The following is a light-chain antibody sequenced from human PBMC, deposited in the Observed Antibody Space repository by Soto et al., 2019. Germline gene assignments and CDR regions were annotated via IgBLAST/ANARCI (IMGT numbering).Light chain of an antibody. CDR3: LQRYITPYT. CDR2: AAS. CDR1: QSISVH. J-gene: IGKJ2*01. V-gene: IGKV1-39*01. Sequence: DIQMTQSPSSLSASVGDTVTITCRASQSISVHLNWYQQKPGKVPKLLIYAASNLQSGVPLRFSGSGSETDFALTISSLQPEDFATYYCLQRYITPYTFGQGTKLEIK.